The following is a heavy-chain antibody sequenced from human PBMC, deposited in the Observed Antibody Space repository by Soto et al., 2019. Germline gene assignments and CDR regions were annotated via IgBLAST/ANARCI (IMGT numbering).Heavy chain of an antibody. CDR2: IYHSGNT. D-gene: IGHD4-4*01. CDR1: GGSIRNVY. Sequence: PSETLSLTCTVSGGSIRNVYWSWIRQPPGKGLEWIGFIYHSGNTKYNPSLKIRVTISIDTSKNQFSLSLNSVTAADTGVYFCARAHATTLPFDYWGQGTLVTVSS. J-gene: IGHJ4*02. CDR3: ARAHATTLPFDY. V-gene: IGHV4-59*01.